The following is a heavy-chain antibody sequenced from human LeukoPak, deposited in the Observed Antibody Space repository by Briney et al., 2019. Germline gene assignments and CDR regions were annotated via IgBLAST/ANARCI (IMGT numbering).Heavy chain of an antibody. D-gene: IGHD1-26*01. CDR3: ARDPAYSGSSEFFDY. CDR2: INPSGGST. Sequence: ASVKVSCKASGYTFTSYYMHWVRQAPGQGLEWMGIINPSGGSTSYAQKFQGRVTMTRDTSTSTVYVELSSLRSEDTAVYYCARDPAYSGSSEFFDYWGQGTLVTVSS. J-gene: IGHJ4*02. CDR1: GYTFTSYY. V-gene: IGHV1-46*01.